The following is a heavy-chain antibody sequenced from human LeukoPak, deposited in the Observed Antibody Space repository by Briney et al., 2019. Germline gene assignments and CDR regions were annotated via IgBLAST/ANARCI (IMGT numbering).Heavy chain of an antibody. D-gene: IGHD1-26*01. J-gene: IGHJ4*02. Sequence: SETLSLTCTVSGGSISSSSYYWGWIRQPPGKGLEWIGSIYYSGSTYYNPSLKSRVTTSVDTSKNQFSLKLSSVTAADTAVYYCARDDLGYSGSSGPAYWGQGTLVTVSS. CDR3: ARDDLGYSGSSGPAY. V-gene: IGHV4-39*07. CDR1: GGSISSSSYY. CDR2: IYYSGST.